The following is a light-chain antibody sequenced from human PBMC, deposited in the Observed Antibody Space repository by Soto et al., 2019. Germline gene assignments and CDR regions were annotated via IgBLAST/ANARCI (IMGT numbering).Light chain of an antibody. CDR3: LSYTSANTRV. V-gene: IGLV2-14*01. J-gene: IGLJ3*02. Sequence: QSVLTKPASVSASPGQSITISCTGTSSDVGGYKFVSWYQHHPGKAPKLMIYEVNNRPSGVSNRFSGSKSGNTASLTISGLQPEDEADYYCLSYTSANTRVFGGGTKVTVL. CDR1: SSDVGGYKF. CDR2: EVN.